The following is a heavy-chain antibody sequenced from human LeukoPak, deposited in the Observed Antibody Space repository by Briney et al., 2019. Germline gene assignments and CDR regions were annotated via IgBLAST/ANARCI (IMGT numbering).Heavy chain of an antibody. CDR2: ISGSGGST. V-gene: IGHV3-23*01. D-gene: IGHD3-22*01. CDR1: GFTFSSYA. CDR3: AKEGDYYDSSGYYGGDY. Sequence: PGGSLRLSCAASGFTFSSYAMSWVRQAPGKGLEWVSAISGSGGSTYYADSVKGRFTISRDNSKNTLYLQMNSLRAEDTAVYYCAKEGDYYDSSGYYGGDYWGQGTLVTVSS. J-gene: IGHJ4*02.